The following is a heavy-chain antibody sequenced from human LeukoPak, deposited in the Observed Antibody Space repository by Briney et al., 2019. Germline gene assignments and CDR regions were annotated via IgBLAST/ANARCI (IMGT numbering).Heavy chain of an antibody. D-gene: IGHD3-22*01. J-gene: IGHJ4*02. V-gene: IGHV3-33*08. CDR3: ARGRDYYDSSGLKNFDY. CDR2: IWYDGSNK. Sequence: PGGSLRLSCAASGFTFSSYAMSWVRQAPGKGLEWVAVIWYDGSNKYYADSVKGRFTISRDNSKNTLYLQMNSLRAEDTAVYYCARGRDYYDSSGLKNFDYWGQGTLVTVSS. CDR1: GFTFSSYA.